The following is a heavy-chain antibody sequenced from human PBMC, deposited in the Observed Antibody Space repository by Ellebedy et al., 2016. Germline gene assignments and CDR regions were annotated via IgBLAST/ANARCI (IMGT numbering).Heavy chain of an antibody. Sequence: ASVKVSCKASGYTFTSYYMHWMRQAPGQGLEWMGIINPSGGSTSYAQKFQGRVTMTRDTSTSTVYMELSSLRSEDTAVYYCARAVAGIGGSVYWGQGTLVTVSS. CDR3: ARAVAGIGGSVY. CDR1: GYTFTSYY. V-gene: IGHV1-46*01. J-gene: IGHJ4*02. D-gene: IGHD6-19*01. CDR2: INPSGGST.